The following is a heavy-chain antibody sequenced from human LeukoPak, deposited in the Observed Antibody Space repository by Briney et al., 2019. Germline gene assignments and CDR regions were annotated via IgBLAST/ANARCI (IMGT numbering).Heavy chain of an antibody. Sequence: ASVKVSCKASGGTFSSYAISWVRQAPVQGLEWMGGIIPIFGTANYAQKFQGRVTITTDESTSTAYMELSSLRSEDTAVYYCARDRGRWLHSSYNWFDPWGQGTLVTVSS. D-gene: IGHD5-24*01. J-gene: IGHJ5*02. CDR1: GGTFSSYA. CDR2: IIPIFGTA. V-gene: IGHV1-69*05. CDR3: ARDRGRWLHSSYNWFDP.